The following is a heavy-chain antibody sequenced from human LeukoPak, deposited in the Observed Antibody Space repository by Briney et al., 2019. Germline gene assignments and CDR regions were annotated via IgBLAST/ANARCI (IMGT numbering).Heavy chain of an antibody. CDR3: VRDTHYYGSGSYCDY. Sequence: SVKVSCKASGGTFSSYAISWVRQAPGQGLEWTGRIIPIFGTANYAQKFQGRVTITTDESTSTAYMELSSLRSEDTAVYYCVRDTHYYGSGSYCDYWGQGTLVTVSS. D-gene: IGHD3-10*01. CDR2: IIPIFGTA. CDR1: GGTFSSYA. V-gene: IGHV1-69*05. J-gene: IGHJ4*02.